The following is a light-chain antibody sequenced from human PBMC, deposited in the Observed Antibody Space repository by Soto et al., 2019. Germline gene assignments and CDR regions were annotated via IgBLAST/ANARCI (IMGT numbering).Light chain of an antibody. J-gene: IGKJ5*01. CDR2: GAS. CDR1: QSVSSSY. V-gene: IGKV3-20*01. CDR3: QQYGSSPPLT. Sequence: EIVLTQSPGTLSLSPGERATLSCRASQSVSSSYAAWYQQKPGQATMLLIYGASSRATGIPDRFSGSGSGTDFTLTISRLEPEDFAVYYCQQYGSSPPLTFGQGTRLEIK.